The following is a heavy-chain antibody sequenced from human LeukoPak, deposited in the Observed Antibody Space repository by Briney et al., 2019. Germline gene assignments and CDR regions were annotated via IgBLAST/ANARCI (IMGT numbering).Heavy chain of an antibody. J-gene: IGHJ6*03. CDR2: ITSGSSYI. CDR1: GFTFSSYN. V-gene: IGHV3-21*01. D-gene: IGHD4-17*01. CDR3: AKTTDNYYYYYMDV. Sequence: GGSLRLSCAASGFTFSSYNMNWVRQAPGQGLEWVSSITSGSSYIYYADSVKGRFTISRDNAKNSLYLQMNSLRAEDTAVYYCAKTTDNYYYYYMDVWGKGTTVTVSS.